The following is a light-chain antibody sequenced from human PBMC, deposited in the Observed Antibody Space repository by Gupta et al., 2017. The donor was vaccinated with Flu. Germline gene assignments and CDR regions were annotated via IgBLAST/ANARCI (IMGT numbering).Light chain of an antibody. V-gene: IGLV1-51*02. CDR3: GTWHNSLTTYWL. CDR1: SSNIGNNF. CDR2: ENN. J-gene: IGLJ3*02. Sequence: QSVLTPPPSVSAAPGQKVTISCSGSSSNIGNNFVSWYQHLPGTAPKLLIYENNKRPSGIPDRFSGSKSGTSATLGITVLQTGDEADYYCGTWHNSLTTYWLFGGGTKLTVL.